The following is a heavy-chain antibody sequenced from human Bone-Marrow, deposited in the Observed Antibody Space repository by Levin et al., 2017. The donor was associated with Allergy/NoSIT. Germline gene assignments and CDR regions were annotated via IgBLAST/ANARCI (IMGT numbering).Heavy chain of an antibody. V-gene: IGHV4-34*01. Sequence: SETLSLTCAVYGGSFSDYYWSWIRQSPGKGLERIGEIYHSGSTNYNPSLKSRVTISVDTSKNQFSLKLSSVTAADTALYYCARGLWFGALVRGGRSTDYMDVWGKGTTVTVSS. J-gene: IGHJ6*03. D-gene: IGHD3-10*01. CDR3: ARGLWFGALVRGGRSTDYMDV. CDR1: GGSFSDYY. CDR2: IYHSGST.